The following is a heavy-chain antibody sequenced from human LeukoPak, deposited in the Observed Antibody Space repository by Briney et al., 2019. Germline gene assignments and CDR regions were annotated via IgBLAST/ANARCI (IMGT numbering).Heavy chain of an antibody. CDR3: ARAVGNDVGAFDI. J-gene: IGHJ3*02. Sequence: ASVKVSCKASGYTFTSYYMHWVRQAPGQGLEWMGIINPSGGSTSYAQKFQGRVTMTRDTSTSTVYMELSSLRSEDTDVYYCARAVGNDVGAFDIWGQGTMVTVSS. CDR1: GYTFTSYY. V-gene: IGHV1-46*03. CDR2: INPSGGST. D-gene: IGHD1-1*01.